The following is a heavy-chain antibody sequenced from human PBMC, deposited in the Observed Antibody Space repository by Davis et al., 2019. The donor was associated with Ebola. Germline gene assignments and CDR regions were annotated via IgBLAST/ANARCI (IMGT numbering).Heavy chain of an antibody. Sequence: MPSETLSLTCAVYGGSFSGYYWSWIRQPPGKGLEWIGEINHSGSTNYNPSLKSRVTISVDTSKNQFSLKLSSVTAADTAVYYCARGLALVRGAHYGLDVWGQGTTVTVSS. D-gene: IGHD3-10*01. CDR2: INHSGST. V-gene: IGHV4-34*01. CDR3: ARGLALVRGAHYGLDV. CDR1: GGSFSGYY. J-gene: IGHJ6*02.